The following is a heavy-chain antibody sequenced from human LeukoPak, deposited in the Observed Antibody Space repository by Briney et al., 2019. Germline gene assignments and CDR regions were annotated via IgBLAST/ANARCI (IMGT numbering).Heavy chain of an antibody. CDR3: AGGSYPVDY. CDR2: IYYSGST. J-gene: IGHJ4*02. CDR1: GGSISSYY. V-gene: IGHV4-59*01. Sequence: SETLSLTCTVSGGSISSYYWSWLRQPPGKGLEWIGYIYYSGSTNYNPSLKSRVTISVDTSKNQFSLKLSSVTAADTAVYYCAGGSYPVDYWGQGTLVTVSS. D-gene: IGHD1-26*01.